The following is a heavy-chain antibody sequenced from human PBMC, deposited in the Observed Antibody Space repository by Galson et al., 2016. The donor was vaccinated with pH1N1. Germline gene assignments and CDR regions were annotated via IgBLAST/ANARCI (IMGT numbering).Heavy chain of an antibody. J-gene: IGHJ4*02. D-gene: IGHD3-10*01. CDR1: EFTFSTCW. Sequence: SLRLSCAASEFTFSTCWMNWVRQAPGEGLEWVANIKPDGSEIYYVDSVRGRFTISRDNAKKSVFLQMNGLRADDTAVYYCAAGRDGAGFDSWGQGTLVTVSS. CDR2: IKPDGSEI. V-gene: IGHV3-7*01. CDR3: AAGRDGAGFDS.